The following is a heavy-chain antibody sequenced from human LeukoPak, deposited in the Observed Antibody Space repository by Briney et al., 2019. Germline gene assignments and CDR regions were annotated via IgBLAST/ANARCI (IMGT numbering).Heavy chain of an antibody. V-gene: IGHV1-18*01. Sequence: ASVKDSCKASGYTFTSYVISWVRQDPGQGLEWMGWISAYNGNTNYAQKLQGRVTLTTDTSPSTAYMELRSLRSDDTAVYYCARSIAAAGTCDYWGQGTLVTVS. D-gene: IGHD6-13*01. CDR1: GYTFTSYV. CDR3: ARSIAAAGTCDY. J-gene: IGHJ4*02. CDR2: ISAYNGNT.